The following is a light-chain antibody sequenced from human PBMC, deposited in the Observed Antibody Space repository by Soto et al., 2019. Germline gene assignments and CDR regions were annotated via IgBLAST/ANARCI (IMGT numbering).Light chain of an antibody. CDR2: DAS. CDR1: QTVTKSY. Sequence: ETVLTQSPGTLSLSPGERATLSFRAIQTVTKSYLAWYQQKPGQAPRLLIYDASNRATDIPARFSGSGSGTDFTLTISSLEPEDFAVYYCQQRNNWPPITFGQGTRLEIK. CDR3: QQRNNWPPIT. V-gene: IGKV3-11*01. J-gene: IGKJ5*01.